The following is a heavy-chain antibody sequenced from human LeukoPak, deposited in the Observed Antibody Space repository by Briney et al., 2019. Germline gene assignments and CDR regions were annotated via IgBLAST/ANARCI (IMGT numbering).Heavy chain of an antibody. Sequence: PGGSLRLSCEASGFSFSDYEMNWVRQAPGTGLEWISYITRTGDRTQYADSVEGRFTISRDNAKNSLYLHMNSLRAEDTAFYFCARDTKDYWGQGTLVTVSS. CDR2: ITRTGDRT. CDR1: GFSFSDYE. D-gene: IGHD2-8*01. CDR3: ARDTKDY. J-gene: IGHJ4*02. V-gene: IGHV3-48*03.